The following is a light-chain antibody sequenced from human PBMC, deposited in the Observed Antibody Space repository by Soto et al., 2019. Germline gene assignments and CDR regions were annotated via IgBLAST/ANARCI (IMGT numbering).Light chain of an antibody. J-gene: IGKJ4*01. V-gene: IGKV1-5*01. CDR2: DAS. Sequence: DIQMTQSPSTLSASIGDRVTITCMASQSISSWLAWYQQKPGKAPKLLIYDASSRATGIPDRFSGGGSGTDFTLTISRLEPEDFAVYYCQQFSSYPLTFGGGTKVDIK. CDR3: QQFSSYPLT. CDR1: QSISSW.